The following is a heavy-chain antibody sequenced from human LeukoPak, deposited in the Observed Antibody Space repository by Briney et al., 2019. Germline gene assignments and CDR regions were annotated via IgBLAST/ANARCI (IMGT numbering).Heavy chain of an antibody. V-gene: IGHV3-21*01. CDR2: ISSSSSYI. D-gene: IGHD6-13*01. CDR1: GFTFSSYS. CDR3: ARAFSIAAAAPGGY. J-gene: IGHJ4*02. Sequence: GGSLRLSCAASGFTFSSYSMNWVRQAPGKGLEWVSSISSSSSYIYYADSVKGRFTISRGNAKNSLYLQMNSLRAEDTAVYYCARAFSIAAAAPGGYWGQGTLVTVSS.